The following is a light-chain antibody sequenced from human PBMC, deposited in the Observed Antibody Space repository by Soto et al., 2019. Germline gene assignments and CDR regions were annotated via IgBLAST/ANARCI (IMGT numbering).Light chain of an antibody. V-gene: IGKV3-20*01. Sequence: LSKALATLSVSPGESATLSCRASQTINKNIAWYQLQDGQVPRHLIYGASTRATDIPARFSGSGSGTDISLTISRLEPEDVAVYYCEQYGRPFGQGTKVDI. J-gene: IGKJ1*01. CDR3: EQYGRP. CDR2: GAS. CDR1: QTINKN.